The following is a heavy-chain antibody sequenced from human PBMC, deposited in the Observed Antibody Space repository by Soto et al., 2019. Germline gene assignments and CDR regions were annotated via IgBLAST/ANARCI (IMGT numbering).Heavy chain of an antibody. D-gene: IGHD6-13*01. CDR2: IYYSGST. CDR1: GGSISSYY. Sequence: PSDTLSLTCTVSGGSISSYYWSWIRQPPGKGLEWIGYIYYSGSTNYNPSLKSRVTISADKSISTAYLQWSSLKASDTAMYYCASRAAAGHGMDVWGQGTTVTVSS. J-gene: IGHJ6*02. V-gene: IGHV4-59*12. CDR3: ASRAAAGHGMDV.